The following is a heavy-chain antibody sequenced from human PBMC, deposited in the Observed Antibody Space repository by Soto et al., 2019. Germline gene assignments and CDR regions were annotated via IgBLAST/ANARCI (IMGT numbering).Heavy chain of an antibody. CDR1: GYSFTSYW. V-gene: IGHV5-51*01. D-gene: IGHD3-10*01. CDR3: AGGGVRGVITRTRDYYGMDV. J-gene: IGHJ6*02. CDR2: IYPGDSDT. Sequence: PGESLNISCKGSGYSFTSYWIGWVRQMPGKGLEWMGIIYPGDSDTRYSPSFQGQVTISADKSISTAYLQWSGLKASDTAMYYCAGGGVRGVITRTRDYYGMDVWGQGTTVTVSS.